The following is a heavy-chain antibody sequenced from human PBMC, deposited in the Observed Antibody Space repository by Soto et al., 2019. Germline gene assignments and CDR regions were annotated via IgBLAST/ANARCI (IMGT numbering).Heavy chain of an antibody. D-gene: IGHD6-19*01. Sequence: SETLSVTCSLSVGAFNVDYWSWIRQPPGKGLDWIGLVSYSGSNDEHPSPKSRVTISIDTSKNQFSLKMISVTAADTAVYYCARHGSDSGRFFFDPWGQGAMVTVSS. V-gene: IGHV4-59*08. CDR3: ARHGSDSGRFFFDP. CDR2: VSYSGSN. J-gene: IGHJ5*02. CDR1: VGAFNVDY.